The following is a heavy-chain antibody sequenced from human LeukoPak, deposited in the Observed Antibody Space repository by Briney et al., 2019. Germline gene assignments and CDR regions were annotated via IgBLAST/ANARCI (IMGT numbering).Heavy chain of an antibody. CDR3: AAVVPAASFDY. V-gene: IGHV4-39*01. J-gene: IGHJ4*02. CDR1: GGSLSSSSYY. CDR2: IYYSGGT. D-gene: IGHD2-2*01. Sequence: SETLSLTCTVSGGSLSSSSYYWGWIRQPPGKGLGGVGSIYYSGGTYYKPSLKSRGTISVDTSKKQFSLKLGCVTPAEKAVYYCAAVVPAASFDYWGQGTLVTVSS.